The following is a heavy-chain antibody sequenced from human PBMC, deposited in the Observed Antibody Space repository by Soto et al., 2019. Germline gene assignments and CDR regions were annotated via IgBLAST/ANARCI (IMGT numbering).Heavy chain of an antibody. D-gene: IGHD2-8*02. CDR2: IYYSGST. V-gene: IGHV4-31*02. J-gene: IGHJ6*02. CDR1: GGSISSGGYY. CDR3: ARDTGAVVTPRSYYGMDV. Sequence: SETLSLTWTVSGGSISSGGYYWSWIRQHPGKGLEWIGYIYYSGSTYYNPSLKSRVTISVDTSKNQFSLKLSSVTAADTAVYYCARDTGAVVTPRSYYGMDVWGQGTTVTVSS.